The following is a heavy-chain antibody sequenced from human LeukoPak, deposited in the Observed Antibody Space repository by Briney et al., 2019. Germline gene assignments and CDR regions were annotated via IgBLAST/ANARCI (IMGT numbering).Heavy chain of an antibody. CDR2: INHSENT. D-gene: IGHD3-10*01. CDR3: ARNRYYYGSGSYGVPNWFDP. Sequence: SETLSLTCAVYGGSFSGYYWSWIRQPLGKGLEWIGEINHSENTDYNPSLKSRVTISVDTSKNQLSLKLSSVTAADTTVYYCARNRYYYGSGSYGVPNWFDPWGQGTLVIVSS. V-gene: IGHV4-34*01. CDR1: GGSFSGYY. J-gene: IGHJ5*02.